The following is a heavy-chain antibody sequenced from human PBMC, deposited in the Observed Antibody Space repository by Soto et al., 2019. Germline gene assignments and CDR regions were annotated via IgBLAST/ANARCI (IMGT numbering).Heavy chain of an antibody. Sequence: SGPTLVNPTQTLTLTCTFSGFSLSTNEVGVGWIRQPPGKALEWLALIYWHGDKRYSPSLESRLTITKDTSKNQVVITMTNMDPVDTATYFCARWGQHMPPYYFDYWGQGTLVTVSS. CDR2: IYWHGDK. J-gene: IGHJ4*02. V-gene: IGHV2-5*01. CDR1: GFSLSTNEVG. CDR3: ARWGQHMPPYYFDY. D-gene: IGHD2-21*01.